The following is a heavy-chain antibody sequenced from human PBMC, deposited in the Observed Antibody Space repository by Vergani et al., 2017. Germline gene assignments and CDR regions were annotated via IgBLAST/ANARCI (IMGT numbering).Heavy chain of an antibody. V-gene: IGHV6-1*01. CDR2: TYFMSKWYN. D-gene: IGHD3-22*01. Sequence: QVQLHQSGPGLVKPSQTLSLTCAISGDRVSNKRAGWNWIRQSPSRGLEWLGRTYFMSKWYNDYAASVKSRMTINSDTSKNLFSLQLQSVTPEDTAVYYCAREDISLTVEGANYMDVWGKGSTVTVCS. CDR3: AREDISLTVEGANYMDV. CDR1: GDRVSNKRAG. J-gene: IGHJ6*03.